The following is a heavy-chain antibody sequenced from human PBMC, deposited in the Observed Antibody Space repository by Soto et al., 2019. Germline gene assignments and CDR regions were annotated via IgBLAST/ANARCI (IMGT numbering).Heavy chain of an antibody. CDR3: ARGGHIAVVTASFDY. CDR1: GYTLNTYY. Sequence: VKVSCKPSGYTLNTYYLHWVRQAPGQGLEWMGIIHPSGGGSTYAQKFLGRVTMTSDTSTSTVFMELSSLRSADTAVYYCARGGHIAVVTASFDYWGQGTLVTVSS. J-gene: IGHJ4*02. D-gene: IGHD2-21*02. CDR2: IHPSGGGS. V-gene: IGHV1-46*02.